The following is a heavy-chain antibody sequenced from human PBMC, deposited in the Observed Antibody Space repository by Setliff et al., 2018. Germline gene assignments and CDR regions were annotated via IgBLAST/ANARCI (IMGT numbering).Heavy chain of an antibody. Sequence: PGGSLRLSCIGSEFTVGGYAVSWVRQAPGKGLEWVGFIRNLPYGGTAEYAASVKGRFTISRDDSKNSVYLQMNNLKNEDTAVYYCTRDSVRMIKGDDYYFMDVWGRGTTVTVSS. D-gene: IGHD3-22*01. V-gene: IGHV3-49*04. CDR1: EFTVGGYA. CDR3: TRDSVRMIKGDDYYFMDV. J-gene: IGHJ6*03. CDR2: IRNLPYGGTA.